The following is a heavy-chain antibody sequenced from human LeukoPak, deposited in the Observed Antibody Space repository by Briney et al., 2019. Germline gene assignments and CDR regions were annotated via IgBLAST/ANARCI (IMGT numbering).Heavy chain of an antibody. CDR1: GFTFSNYA. J-gene: IGHJ4*02. D-gene: IGHD1-1*01. V-gene: IGHV3-23*01. Sequence: PGRSLRLSCAASGFTFSNYAMSWVRHAPGKGLEWISSISTGDSTYYADSVKGRFTISRDNSKNTLSLQMNSLRAEDTAIYYCARVWRGNYYDYWGQGTLVTVSS. CDR2: ISTGDST. CDR3: ARVWRGNYYDY.